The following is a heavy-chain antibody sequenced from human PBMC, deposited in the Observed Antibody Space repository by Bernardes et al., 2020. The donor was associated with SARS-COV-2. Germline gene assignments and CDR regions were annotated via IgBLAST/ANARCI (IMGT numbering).Heavy chain of an antibody. CDR3: ARVGYYDSGSRNGMDV. Sequence: SETLSLTCTVSGGSINSGTYYYSWIRQPAGKGLEWIGRIYTSENTNYNPSLKSRITISIDTSKNQFSLKLSSVTAADTAVYYCARVGYYDSGSRNGMDVWGQGTTVTVSS. CDR1: GGSINSGTYY. V-gene: IGHV4-61*02. D-gene: IGHD3-10*01. CDR2: IYTSENT. J-gene: IGHJ6*02.